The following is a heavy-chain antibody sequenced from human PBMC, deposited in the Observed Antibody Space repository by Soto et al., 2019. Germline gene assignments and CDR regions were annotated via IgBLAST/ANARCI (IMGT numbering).Heavy chain of an antibody. V-gene: IGHV3-43D*04. D-gene: IGHD2-15*01. CDR1: VFTFDAYA. Sequence: TGGSLRLSCAASVFTFDAYAMHWVRQAPGKGLEWVSVISWDGGTAFYADSVKGRFTVSRDNSKNSLYLQMNSLRVDDSALYYCARDAPRYCSSSSCSTGFDPWGQGTLVTVSS. CDR3: ARDAPRYCSSSSCSTGFDP. J-gene: IGHJ5*02. CDR2: ISWDGGTA.